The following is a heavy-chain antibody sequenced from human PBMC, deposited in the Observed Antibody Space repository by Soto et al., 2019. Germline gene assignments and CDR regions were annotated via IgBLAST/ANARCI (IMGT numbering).Heavy chain of an antibody. CDR1: GFAFVTFA. CDR2: ISADGKSQ. D-gene: IGHD3-16*01. V-gene: IGHV3-23*01. J-gene: IGHJ2*01. Sequence: GGSLRLSCAASGFAFVTFAMTWVRQAPGKGLEWVAGISADGKSQYYADSVRGRFIISRDNSKNTLYLQLNGLTSDDTAVHYCAKVAGGLGYFDLWGRGTLVTVSS. CDR3: AKVAGGLGYFDL.